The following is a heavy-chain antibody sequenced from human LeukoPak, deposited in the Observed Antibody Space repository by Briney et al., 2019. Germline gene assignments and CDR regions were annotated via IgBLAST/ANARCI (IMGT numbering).Heavy chain of an antibody. D-gene: IGHD3-3*01. J-gene: IGHJ4*02. CDR3: VTGRVNDFWSGTAFDY. CDR2: IWYDGSNK. CDR1: GFTFSSYG. Sequence: PGGSLRLSCAASGFTFSSYGMHWVRQAPGKGLEWVAVIWYDGSNKYYADSVKGRFTISRDNSKNTLYLQMNSLRAEDTAVYYCVTGRVNDFWSGTAFDYWGQGTLVTVSS. V-gene: IGHV3-33*08.